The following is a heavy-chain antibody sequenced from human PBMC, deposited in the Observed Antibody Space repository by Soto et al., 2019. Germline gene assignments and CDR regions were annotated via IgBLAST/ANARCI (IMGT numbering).Heavy chain of an antibody. Sequence: ASVKVSCKASGYTFTGYYMHWVRQAPGQGLEWMGWINPNSGGTNYAQKFQGWVTMTRDTSISTAYMELSRLRSDDTAVYYCARVPYYGSGSWTLFDYWGQGTLVTVSS. D-gene: IGHD3-10*01. CDR1: GYTFTGYY. V-gene: IGHV1-2*04. J-gene: IGHJ4*02. CDR3: ARVPYYGSGSWTLFDY. CDR2: INPNSGGT.